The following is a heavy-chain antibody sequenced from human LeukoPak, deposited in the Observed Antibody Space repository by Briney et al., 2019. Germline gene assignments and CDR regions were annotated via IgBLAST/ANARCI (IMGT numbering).Heavy chain of an antibody. CDR1: GFTFSSYA. CDR3: ASSAGSSWYFSDY. D-gene: IGHD6-13*01. J-gene: IGHJ4*02. Sequence: GRSLRLSCAASGFTFSSYAMHWVRQAPGKGLEWVAVISYDGSNKYYADSVKGRFTISRDNSKNTLYLQMNSLRAEDTALYYCASSAGSSWYFSDYWGQGTLVTVSS. V-gene: IGHV3-30*01. CDR2: ISYDGSNK.